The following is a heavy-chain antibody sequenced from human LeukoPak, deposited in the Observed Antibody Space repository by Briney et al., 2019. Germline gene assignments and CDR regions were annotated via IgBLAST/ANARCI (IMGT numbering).Heavy chain of an antibody. CDR3: ARIYDNSGYYDY. Sequence: GGSLRLSCAASGFTFSTYWMSWVRQAPGKGLEWVANINQGGSEKYYVDSVKGRFTISRDNAKNSLYLQMNSLRAEDTAVYYCARIYDNSGYYDYWGQGTLVTVSS. CDR2: INQGGSEK. D-gene: IGHD3-22*01. CDR1: GFTFSTYW. V-gene: IGHV3-7*04. J-gene: IGHJ4*02.